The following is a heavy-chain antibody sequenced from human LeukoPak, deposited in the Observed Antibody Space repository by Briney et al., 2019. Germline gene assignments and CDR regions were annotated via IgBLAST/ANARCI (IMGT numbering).Heavy chain of an antibody. V-gene: IGHV3-48*04. D-gene: IGHD5-18*01. CDR3: ARRQLWFDY. CDR1: GFTFSSYS. Sequence: PGGSLRLSCAASGFTFSSYSMNWVRQAPGKGLEWVSYISSSNNTIYYADSVKGRFTISRDNAKNSLYLQMNSLRAEDTAVYYCARRQLWFDYWGQGTLVTVSS. J-gene: IGHJ4*02. CDR2: ISSSNNTI.